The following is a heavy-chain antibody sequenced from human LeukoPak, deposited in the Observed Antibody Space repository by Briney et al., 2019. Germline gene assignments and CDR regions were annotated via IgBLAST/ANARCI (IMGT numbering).Heavy chain of an antibody. CDR3: ARKQLAYSHDAFDI. CDR1: DDSICDYY. CDR2: IHNSGTS. D-gene: IGHD6-13*01. J-gene: IGHJ3*02. V-gene: IGHV4-59*01. Sequence: SETLSLTCTVSDDSICDYYRGWIRQPPGKGLEWIGYIHNSGTSTYNLSLKSRVTISVDTSKNQFSLKLSSVTAADTAVYYCARKQLAYSHDAFDIWGQGTMVTVSS.